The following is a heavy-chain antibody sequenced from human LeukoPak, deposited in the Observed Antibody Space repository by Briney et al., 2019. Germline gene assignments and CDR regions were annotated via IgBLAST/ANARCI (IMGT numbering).Heavy chain of an antibody. CDR1: GYSISSGYY. J-gene: IGHJ4*02. CDR3: ARVKGVVTAILDY. D-gene: IGHD2-21*02. V-gene: IGHV4-61*02. CDR2: IYTSGST. Sequence: SETLSLTCTVSGYSISSGYYWSWIRQPAGKGLEWIGRIYTSGSTNYNPSLKSRVTISVDTSKNQFSLKLSSVTAADTAVYYCARVKGVVTAILDYWGQGTLVTVSS.